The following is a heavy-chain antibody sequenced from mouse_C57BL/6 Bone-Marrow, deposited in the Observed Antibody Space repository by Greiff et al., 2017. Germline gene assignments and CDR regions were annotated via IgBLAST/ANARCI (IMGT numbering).Heavy chain of an antibody. CDR1: GYTFTSYW. CDR2: IDPSDSYT. V-gene: IGHV1-69*01. CDR3: AREGYYYGSTGFDY. D-gene: IGHD1-1*01. J-gene: IGHJ2*01. Sequence: VQLQQPGAELVMPGASVKLSCKASGYTFTSYWMHWVKQRPGQGLEWIGEIDPSDSYTNYNQKFKGKSTLTVDKSSSTAYMQLSSLTSEDSAVYYGAREGYYYGSTGFDYWGQGTTLTVSS.